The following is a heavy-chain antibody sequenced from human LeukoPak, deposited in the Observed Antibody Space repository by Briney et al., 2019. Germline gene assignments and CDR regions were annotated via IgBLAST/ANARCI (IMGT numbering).Heavy chain of an antibody. V-gene: IGHV4-39*07. CDR2: IYYTGST. D-gene: IGHD2-15*01. CDR1: GGSIRSSSYY. J-gene: IGHJ4*02. CDR3: ARAGGYCGRISCPYYFDY. Sequence: SETLSLTCTVSGGSIRSSSYYWGWIRQPPGKGLEWIGSIYYTGSTYYNPSLKSRVTISLDMSKNHFSLKLSSVTAADTAVYYCARAGGYCGRISCPYYFDYWGQGSLVAVSS.